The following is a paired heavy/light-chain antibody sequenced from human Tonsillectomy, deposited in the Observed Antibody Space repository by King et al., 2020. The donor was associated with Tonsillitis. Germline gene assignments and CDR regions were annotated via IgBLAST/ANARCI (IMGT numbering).Heavy chain of an antibody. Sequence: EVQLVQSGAEVKKPGESLKISCKGSGHRLTSYWIGWVRQMPGKGLEWMGIIFLGDSDTRYSPSFRGQVTISADKSISTAYLQWSSLKASDTAMYYCAAGLEFEFDYWGQGTLVTVSS. CDR3: AAGLEFEFDY. CDR2: IFLGDSDT. V-gene: IGHV5-51*03. J-gene: IGHJ4*02. CDR1: GHRLTSYW. D-gene: IGHD1-1*01.
Light chain of an antibody. J-gene: IGLJ1*01. CDR2: DNI. CDR1: SSNIGAGSH. Sequence: QSVLTQPPSVSGAPGQRVTISCTGSSSNIGAGSHVHWYQQIPGTAPKLLIYDNINRPSGVPDRFSGSKSGTSASLAITGLQAEDEADYYCQSYDSSLSGVFGTGTKVTVL. V-gene: IGLV1-40*01. CDR3: QSYDSSLSGV.